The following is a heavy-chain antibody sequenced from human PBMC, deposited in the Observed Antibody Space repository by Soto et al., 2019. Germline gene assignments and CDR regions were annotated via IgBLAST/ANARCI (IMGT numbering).Heavy chain of an antibody. V-gene: IGHV3-30-3*01. CDR3: ARTTVVSGTPDFDY. CDR2: ISYGGINN. CDR1: GFTFSNFP. J-gene: IGHJ4*02. D-gene: IGHD4-4*01. Sequence: QVQLVESGGGVVQPGRSLRLSCAASGFTFSNFPMHWVRQAPGKGLAWGAVISYGGINNYYADSVKGRFTSSSDASKNTVYLQMNGLRPEDTSVYFCARTTVVSGTPDFDYWGQGTLVTVSS.